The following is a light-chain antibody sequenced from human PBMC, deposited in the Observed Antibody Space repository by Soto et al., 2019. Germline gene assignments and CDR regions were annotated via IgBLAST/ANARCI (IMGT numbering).Light chain of an antibody. Sequence: DIQMTQSPSSLSASVGDRVTITCRASQSIASYLNWYQQKPGKAPKLLIYAESTLQGGVPSRFSGSGSGTEFTPTISSLQPDDFATYYCQHYNSYSEAFGQGTKVDIK. J-gene: IGKJ1*01. CDR2: AES. CDR3: QHYNSYSEA. V-gene: IGKV1-39*01. CDR1: QSIASY.